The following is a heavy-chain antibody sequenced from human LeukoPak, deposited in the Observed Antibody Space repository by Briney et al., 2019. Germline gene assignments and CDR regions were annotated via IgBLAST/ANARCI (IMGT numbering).Heavy chain of an antibody. D-gene: IGHD2-21*01. J-gene: IGHJ4*02. Sequence: AASVKVSCKASGYTFTSHGISWVRQAPGQGLEWMGWISANNGDTNYAQRMQGRLTMTTDTSTSTAYMELRSLSSDDTAIYYCARDWPSIIADYWGQGTLVTVSS. CDR1: GYTFTSHG. CDR3: ARDWPSIIADY. CDR2: ISANNGDT. V-gene: IGHV1-18*01.